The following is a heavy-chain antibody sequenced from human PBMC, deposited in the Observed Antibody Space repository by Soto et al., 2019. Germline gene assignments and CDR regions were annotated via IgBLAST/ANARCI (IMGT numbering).Heavy chain of an antibody. V-gene: IGHV4-34*01. Sequence: PSETLSLTCAVYGGSFSGYYWSWIRQPPGKGLEWIGEINHSGSTNYNPSLKSRVTISVDTSKNQFSLKLSSVTAADTAVYYCARERGSVLRFLEWPLSDAFDIWGQGTMVTVSS. J-gene: IGHJ3*02. CDR2: INHSGST. CDR1: GGSFSGYY. D-gene: IGHD3-3*01. CDR3: ARERGSVLRFLEWPLSDAFDI.